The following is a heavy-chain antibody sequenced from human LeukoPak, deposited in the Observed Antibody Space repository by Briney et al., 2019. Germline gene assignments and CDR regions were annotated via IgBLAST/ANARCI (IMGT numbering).Heavy chain of an antibody. CDR1: GYTFTGYY. CDR2: ISAYNGNT. J-gene: IGHJ1*01. Sequence: ASVKVSCKASGYTFTGYYMHWVRQAPGQGLEWMGWISAYNGNTNYAQKLQGRVTMTTDTSTSTAYMELRSLRSDDTAVYYCARYDSGYDDGHFQHWGQGTLVTVSS. D-gene: IGHD5-12*01. CDR3: ARYDSGYDDGHFQH. V-gene: IGHV1-18*04.